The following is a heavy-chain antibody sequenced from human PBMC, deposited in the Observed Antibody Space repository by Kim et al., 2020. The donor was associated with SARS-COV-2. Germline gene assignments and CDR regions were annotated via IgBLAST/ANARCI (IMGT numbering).Heavy chain of an antibody. CDR3: ARDRVDTAMVRLVKVY. J-gene: IGHJ4*02. V-gene: IGHV3-11*04. D-gene: IGHD5-18*01. CDR1: GFTFSDYY. CDR2: ISSSGSTI. Sequence: GGSLRLSCAASGFTFSDYYMSWIRQAPGKGLEWVSYISSSGSTIYYADSVKGRFTISRDNAKNSLYLQMNSLRAEDTAVYYCARDRVDTAMVRLVKVYWGQGTLVTVSS.